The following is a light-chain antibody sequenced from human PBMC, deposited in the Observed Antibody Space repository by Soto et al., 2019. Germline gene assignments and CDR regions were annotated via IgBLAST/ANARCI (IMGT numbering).Light chain of an antibody. J-gene: IGLJ2*01. CDR3: QTWGNGIGV. V-gene: IGLV4-69*01. CDR2: LNSDGSH. CDR1: SGHSSYA. Sequence: QPVLTQSPSASASLGASVKLTCTLSSGHSSYAIAWHQQQPEKGPRYLMKLNSDGSHSKGDGIPDRFSGSSSGAERYLTISSLQSEDEADYYCQTWGNGIGVFGGGTKLTVL.